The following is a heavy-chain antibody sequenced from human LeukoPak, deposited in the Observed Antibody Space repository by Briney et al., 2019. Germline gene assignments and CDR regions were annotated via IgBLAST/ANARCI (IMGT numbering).Heavy chain of an antibody. V-gene: IGHV1-69*05. D-gene: IGHD3-22*01. Sequence: GASVKVSCKASGGTFSSYAISWVRQAPGQGLEWMGGIIPIFGTASYAQKFQGRVTITRNTSISTAYMELSSLRSEDTAVYYCARVDDSSGYYYLFNWGQGTLVTVSS. CDR2: IIPIFGTA. CDR3: ARVDDSSGYYYLFN. CDR1: GGTFSSYA. J-gene: IGHJ4*02.